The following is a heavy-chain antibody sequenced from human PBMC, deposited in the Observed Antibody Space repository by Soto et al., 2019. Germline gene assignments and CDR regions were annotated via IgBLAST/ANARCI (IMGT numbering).Heavy chain of an antibody. J-gene: IGHJ6*02. V-gene: IGHV6-1*01. CDR2: TYYRSKWYN. CDR1: GDSVSSNSAA. D-gene: IGHD2-2*02. CDR3: ARDRTGGVVVVPAAIPVNYYYGMDV. Sequence: QTLSLTCAISGDSVSSNSAAWNWIRQSPSRGLEWLGRTYYRSKWYNDYAVSVKSRITINPDTSKNQFSLQLNSVTPEDTAVYYCARDRTGGVVVVPAAIPVNYYYGMDVWGQGTTVTVSS.